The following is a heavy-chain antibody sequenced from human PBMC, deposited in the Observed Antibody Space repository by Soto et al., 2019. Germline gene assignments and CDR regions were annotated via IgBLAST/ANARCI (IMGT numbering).Heavy chain of an antibody. CDR2: ISAYNGNT. CDR3: ARWGPGSYLLDY. D-gene: IGHD3-10*01. Sequence: QVQLVQSGTEVKKPGASLKVSCKASGYTFTSYGISWVRQAPGQGLEWMGWISAYNGNTNYAQNLQGRITMTTDTSTSIAHMELRSLRSDDTAVYYCARWGPGSYLLDYWGQGTLVTVSS. CDR1: GYTFTSYG. V-gene: IGHV1-18*01. J-gene: IGHJ4*02.